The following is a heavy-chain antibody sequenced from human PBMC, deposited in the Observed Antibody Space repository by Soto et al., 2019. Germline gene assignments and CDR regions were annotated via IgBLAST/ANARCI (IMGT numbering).Heavy chain of an antibody. CDR2: ISGSGTSA. CDR1: GFIFGDYY. D-gene: IGHD1-7*01. J-gene: IGHJ4*02. Sequence: QVQLVESGGGLVRPGGSLRLSCAASGFIFGDYYMSWIRQAPGKGLEWVAYISGSGTSADYADSVVGRFTISRDNAKNSLYLQMKSLRAEDTAIYYCPFQNSLYNWNLVAYWGQGTLVTVFS. CDR3: PFQNSLYNWNLVAY. V-gene: IGHV3-11*06.